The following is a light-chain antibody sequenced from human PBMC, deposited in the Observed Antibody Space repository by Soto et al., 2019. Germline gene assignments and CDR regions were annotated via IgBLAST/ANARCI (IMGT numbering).Light chain of an antibody. V-gene: IGKV1-39*01. CDR2: AAS. J-gene: IGKJ1*01. CDR3: QQSFDTPRT. CDR1: QSVRDS. Sequence: GDRVKIACRANQSVRDSVNWYQPKPGKVPKLLIYAASSLRSGVPSRISGSGAGTDVTRSISSLQPEEFATYDCQQSFDTPRTVGQGTKVDIK.